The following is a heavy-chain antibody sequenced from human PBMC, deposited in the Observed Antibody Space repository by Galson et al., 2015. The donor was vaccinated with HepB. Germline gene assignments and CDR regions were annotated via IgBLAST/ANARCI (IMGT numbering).Heavy chain of an antibody. CDR1: GYSFTSYW. D-gene: IGHD3-16*01. Sequence: QSGAEVKKPGESLRISCKGSGYSFTSYWISWVRQMPGKGLEWMGRIDPSDSYTNYSPSFQGHVTISADKSISTAYLQWSSLKASDTAMYYCARHYGPPLPEGVGDWFDPWGQGTLVTVSS. J-gene: IGHJ5*02. V-gene: IGHV5-10-1*01. CDR2: IDPSDSYT. CDR3: ARHYGPPLPEGVGDWFDP.